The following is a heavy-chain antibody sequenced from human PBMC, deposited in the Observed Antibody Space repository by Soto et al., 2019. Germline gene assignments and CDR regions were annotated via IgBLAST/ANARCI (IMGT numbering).Heavy chain of an antibody. CDR3: AREQRSSSSGGNWFDP. CDR1: GYTFTSYY. J-gene: IGHJ5*02. Sequence: ASVKVSCKASGYTFTSYYMHWVRQAPGQGLEWMGIINPSGGSTSYAQKFQGRVTMTTDTSTSTAYMELRSLRSDDTAVYYCAREQRSSSSGGNWFDPWGQGTLVTVSS. V-gene: IGHV1-46*01. CDR2: INPSGGST. D-gene: IGHD6-6*01.